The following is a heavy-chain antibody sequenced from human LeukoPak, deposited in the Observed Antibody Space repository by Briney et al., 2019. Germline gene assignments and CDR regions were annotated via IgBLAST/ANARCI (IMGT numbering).Heavy chain of an antibody. D-gene: IGHD6-13*01. J-gene: IGHJ4*02. CDR1: TFTFSIYW. CDR2: IKQDGSEK. V-gene: IGHV3-7*01. CDR3: ARDPPGIAASVSGG. Sequence: GGSLRLSCAASTFTFSIYWMTWVRQAPGKGLEWVANIKQDGSEKYYVDSVKGRFTISRDNAKNSLYLQMNSLRAEDTAVYYCARDPPGIAASVSGGWGQGTLVTVSS.